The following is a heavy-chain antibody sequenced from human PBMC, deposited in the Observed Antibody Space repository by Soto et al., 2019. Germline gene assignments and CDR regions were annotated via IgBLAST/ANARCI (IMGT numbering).Heavy chain of an antibody. Sequence: EVQLVESGGGLIQPGGSLRLSCAVSGFTVSNNYMSWVRQAPGKGLEGVSVIYSGGYTAYGDSVKGRFTISRDNSKNTITLQRNGLGAAGRAVYYWGTQRGGGGYWGQGTLVTVSS. V-gene: IGHV3-53*01. D-gene: IGHD6-25*01. CDR2: IYSGGYT. CDR1: GFTVSNNY. J-gene: IGHJ4*02. CDR3: GTQRGGGGY.